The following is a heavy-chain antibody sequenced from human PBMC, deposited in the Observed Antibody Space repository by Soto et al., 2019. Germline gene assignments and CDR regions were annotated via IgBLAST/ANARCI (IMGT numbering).Heavy chain of an antibody. CDR3: ARQATVITWDY. V-gene: IGHV1-18*01. Sequence: QVQLVQSGAEVKKPGASVKVSCTASGYTFTSYGISWVRQAPGQGLEWMGWISAYNGNTISAQKLQGRVTMTTDTSTTTAYMELTSLGSDDTAVYYGARQATVITWDYWGEGTLVTVSS. CDR1: GYTFTSYG. D-gene: IGHD3-16*01. J-gene: IGHJ4*02. CDR2: ISAYNGNT.